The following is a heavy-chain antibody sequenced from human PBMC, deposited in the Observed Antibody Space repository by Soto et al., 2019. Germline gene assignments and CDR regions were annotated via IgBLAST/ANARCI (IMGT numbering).Heavy chain of an antibody. J-gene: IGHJ6*02. D-gene: IGHD3-3*01. CDR3: VRDHLPRITIFGVLMAMDV. Sequence: QVQLVQSGAEVKKPGASVKVSCKASGYTFTNYAMHWVRQAPGQRLEWMGWINASNGDTNYSQKFQGRVTITSDTSATTVYMELSSLRFEDTAVYYCVRDHLPRITIFGVLMAMDVWGHGTTVTVTS. V-gene: IGHV1-3*01. CDR2: INASNGDT. CDR1: GYTFTNYA.